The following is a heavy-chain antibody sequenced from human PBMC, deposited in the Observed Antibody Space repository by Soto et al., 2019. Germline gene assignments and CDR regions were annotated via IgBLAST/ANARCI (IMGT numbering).Heavy chain of an antibody. D-gene: IGHD1-26*01. Sequence: PVEPLKISCDTSGYTFTNYWNGWVRQMPWEGLEWMAIIYPGDSDTRYSPSFQGQVTISADKSINTAYLQWSSLKASDTAMYYCARHVHHVSRGFWFDPWGQGTLVTVSS. J-gene: IGHJ5*02. CDR3: ARHVHHVSRGFWFDP. V-gene: IGHV5-51*01. CDR1: GYTFTNYW. CDR2: IYPGDSDT.